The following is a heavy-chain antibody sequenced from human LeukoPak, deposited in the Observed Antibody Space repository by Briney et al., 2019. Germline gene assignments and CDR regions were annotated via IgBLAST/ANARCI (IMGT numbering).Heavy chain of an antibody. CDR2: IKSEVDGGTT. V-gene: IGHV3-15*01. J-gene: IGHJ4*02. CDR1: GFTFSHAW. CDR3: TTIRGFCGGRSCLGY. D-gene: IGHD2-15*01. Sequence: RGSLRLSCAVSGFTFSHAWMSWVRQAPGKGLEWVGRIKSEVDGGTTDYAAPVKGRFTIARDDSKNTLYLQMNSLKSEDTAVYYCTTIRGFCGGRSCLGYWGQGTLVTVSS.